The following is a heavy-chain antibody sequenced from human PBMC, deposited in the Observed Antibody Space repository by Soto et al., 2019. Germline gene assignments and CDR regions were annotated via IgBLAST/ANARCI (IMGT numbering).Heavy chain of an antibody. V-gene: IGHV4-31*03. CDR1: GGSISSGGYY. CDR3: ASGLTSPSGYDSSIDY. J-gene: IGHJ4*02. CDR2: IYYSGST. Sequence: QVQLQESGPGLVKPSQTLSLTCTVSGGSISSGGYYWSWIRQHPGKVLEWIGYIYYSGSTYYNPSLKSRVTISVDTSKNQFSLKLSSVTAADTAVYYCASGLTSPSGYDSSIDYWGQGTLVTVSS. D-gene: IGHD3-22*01.